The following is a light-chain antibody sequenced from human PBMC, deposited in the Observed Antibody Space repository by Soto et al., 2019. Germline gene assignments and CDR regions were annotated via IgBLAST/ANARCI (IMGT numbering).Light chain of an antibody. CDR3: QQYESYWT. CDR2: DAA. J-gene: IGKJ1*01. V-gene: IGKV1-5*01. Sequence: DIQMTQSPSTLSASVGDGVTITCRASQSISNRLAWYQQKPGKAPKILIYDAASLETGVPSRFSGSGSGTEFTLTISSLQPDDFATYYCQQYESYWTFGQGTKVEIK. CDR1: QSISNR.